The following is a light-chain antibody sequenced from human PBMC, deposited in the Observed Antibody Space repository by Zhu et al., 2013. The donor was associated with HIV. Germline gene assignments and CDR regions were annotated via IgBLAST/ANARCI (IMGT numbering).Light chain of an antibody. CDR3: QQSYSAPPT. J-gene: IGKJ1*01. CDR2: AAS. Sequence: DIQLTQSPSSLSASVGDRVTITCRASQSISSYLNWYQQKPGKVPKLLIYAASNLQSGVPSRFSGSGSGTDFTLTISSLQPEDFATYFCQQSYSAPPTFGQGTKLKIK. V-gene: IGKV1-39*01. CDR1: QSISSY.